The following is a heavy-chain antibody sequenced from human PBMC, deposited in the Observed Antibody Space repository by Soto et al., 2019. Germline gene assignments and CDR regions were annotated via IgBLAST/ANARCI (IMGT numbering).Heavy chain of an antibody. CDR1: GFVFEVYW. CDR3: TRGPRPSSVGTGAV. V-gene: IGHV3-74*01. J-gene: IGHJ4*02. Sequence: RGSLLLSCVSSGFVFEVYWMHWVRQVPGKGLEWVSRISDDGARTDYADSVRGRFTISRDNANNALYLQMNALRGEDTAVYFCTRGPRPSSVGTGAVWGRGALVTVSS. D-gene: IGHD2-2*01. CDR2: ISDDGART.